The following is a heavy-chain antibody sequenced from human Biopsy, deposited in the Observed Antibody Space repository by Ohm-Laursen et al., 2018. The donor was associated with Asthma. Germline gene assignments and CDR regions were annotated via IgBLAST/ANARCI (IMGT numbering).Heavy chain of an antibody. D-gene: IGHD2-21*01. CDR2: ISSSGSSK. Sequence: SLRLSCAASGFSFSDYYMTWMRQAPGKGLEWVSSISSSGSSKYPADSVQGRFTISRDNAKKSLFLQMNSLRAEDTAIYFCARVIECNDRSPYHFDALDVWGQGTTVAVS. J-gene: IGHJ6*02. CDR3: ARVIECNDRSPYHFDALDV. CDR1: GFSFSDYY. V-gene: IGHV3-11*01.